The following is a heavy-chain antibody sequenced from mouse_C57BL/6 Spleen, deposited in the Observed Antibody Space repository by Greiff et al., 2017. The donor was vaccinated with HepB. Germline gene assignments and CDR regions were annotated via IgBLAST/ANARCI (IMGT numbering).Heavy chain of an antibody. J-gene: IGHJ2*01. CDR3: ARGEGGYPCFDY. CDR2: ISYDGSN. CDR1: GYSITSGYY. Sequence: EVKLQESAPGLVKPSQSLSLTCSVTGYSITSGYYWNWIRQFPGNKLEWMGYISYDGSNNYNPSLKNRISITRDTSKNQFFLKLNSVTTEDTATYYCARGEGGYPCFDYWGQGTTLTVSS. V-gene: IGHV3-6*01. D-gene: IGHD2-2*01.